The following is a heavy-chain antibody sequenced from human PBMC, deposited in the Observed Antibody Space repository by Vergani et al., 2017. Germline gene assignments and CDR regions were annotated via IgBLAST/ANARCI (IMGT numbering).Heavy chain of an antibody. CDR1: GFTFSSYS. D-gene: IGHD4-17*01. V-gene: IGHV3-21*01. CDR3: ARVMTVTTCPDY. J-gene: IGHJ4*02. CDR2: ISSSSSYI. Sequence: EVQLVGSGGGLVKPGGSLRLSCAASGFTFSSYSMNWVRQAPGKGLEWVSSISSSSSYIYYADSVKGRFTISRDNAKNSLYLQMNSLRAEDTAVYYCARVMTVTTCPDYWGQGTLVTVSS.